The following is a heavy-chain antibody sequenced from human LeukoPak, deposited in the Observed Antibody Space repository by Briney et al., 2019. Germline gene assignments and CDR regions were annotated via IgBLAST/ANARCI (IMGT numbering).Heavy chain of an antibody. D-gene: IGHD6-6*01. J-gene: IGHJ4*02. Sequence: SVKVSCKASGGTFSSYAISWVRQAPGQGLEWMGRIIPILGIANYAQKFQGRVTITADKSTSTAYMELSSLRSEDTAVYYCARGSSIAARNFDYWGQGTLVTVSS. CDR1: GGTFSSYA. CDR2: IIPILGIA. V-gene: IGHV1-69*04. CDR3: ARGSSIAARNFDY.